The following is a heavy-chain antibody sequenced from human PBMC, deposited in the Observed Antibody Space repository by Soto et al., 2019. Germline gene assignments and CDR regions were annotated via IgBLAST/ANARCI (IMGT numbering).Heavy chain of an antibody. Sequence: GGSLRLSCGASGFTFSNYYMSWIRQAPGKGLEWVSYISSTGRTIYYADSVKGRFTVSRDNAQNSLSLKLNSLRVEDAAVYYCARSYSSGWEFDYWGQGTQVTVSS. CDR3: ARSYSSGWEFDY. D-gene: IGHD6-19*01. CDR1: GFTFSNYY. V-gene: IGHV3-11*01. J-gene: IGHJ4*02. CDR2: ISSTGRTI.